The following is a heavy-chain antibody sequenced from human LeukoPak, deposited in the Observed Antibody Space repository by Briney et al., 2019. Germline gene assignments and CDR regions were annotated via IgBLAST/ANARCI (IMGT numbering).Heavy chain of an antibody. Sequence: GGSLRLSCAVSGFTFSNYWMYWVRQGPGKGLVWVSRLNGDGDYTNYEDSVKGRFTISRDNAKNTLYLQMNSLRAEDTAVYYCAKDGLVWFGELNWGQGTLVTVSS. CDR1: GFTFSNYW. V-gene: IGHV3-74*01. J-gene: IGHJ4*02. CDR3: AKDGLVWFGELN. D-gene: IGHD3-10*01. CDR2: LNGDGDYT.